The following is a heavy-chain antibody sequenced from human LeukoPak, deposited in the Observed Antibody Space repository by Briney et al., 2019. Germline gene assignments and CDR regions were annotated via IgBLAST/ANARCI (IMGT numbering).Heavy chain of an antibody. CDR2: FDPEDGET. J-gene: IGHJ5*02. Sequence: ASVTVSCKVSGYTLTELSMHWVRQAPGKGLEWMGGFDPEDGETIYAQKFQGRVTMTEDTSTDTAYMELSSLRSEDTAVYYCATKGFNWNVWFDPWGQETLVTVSS. D-gene: IGHD1-1*01. CDR3: ATKGFNWNVWFDP. V-gene: IGHV1-24*01. CDR1: GYTLTELS.